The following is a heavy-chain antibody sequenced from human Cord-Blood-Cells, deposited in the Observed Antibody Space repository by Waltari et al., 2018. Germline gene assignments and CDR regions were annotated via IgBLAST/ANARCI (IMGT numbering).Heavy chain of an antibody. CDR1: GYTLTELS. Sequence: QVQLVQYGAEVKKPGASVKVSCKVSGYTLTELSMHWVRQAPGKALEWMGGFDPEDGETIYAQKFQGRVTMTEDTSTDTAYMELSSLRSEDTAVYYCATGRSDQARTYYYYYYMDVWGKGTTVTVSS. CDR2: FDPEDGET. J-gene: IGHJ6*03. D-gene: IGHD6-6*01. CDR3: ATGRSDQARTYYYYYYMDV. V-gene: IGHV1-24*01.